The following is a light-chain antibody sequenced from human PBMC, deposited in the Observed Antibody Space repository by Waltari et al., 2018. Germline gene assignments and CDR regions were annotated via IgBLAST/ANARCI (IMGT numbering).Light chain of an antibody. V-gene: IGLV3-19*01. CDR2: GKE. CDR3: SSRNGRASQVV. J-gene: IGLJ2*01. Sequence: SSGLTQDPAVSVALGQTIRITCRGDSLRPSYAPWYQVKTGQAPVLVMFGKEKRPSGVPDRISGESSETTSSLIITGAQAEDEADYYCSSRNGRASQVVFAGGTKVTVL. CDR1: SLRPSY.